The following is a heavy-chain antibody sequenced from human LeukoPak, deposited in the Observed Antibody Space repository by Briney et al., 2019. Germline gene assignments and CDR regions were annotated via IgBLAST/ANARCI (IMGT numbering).Heavy chain of an antibody. CDR1: GFTFSSYA. Sequence: GRSLRLSCAASGFTFSSYAMHWVRQAPGKGLEWVAVISYDGSNKYYADSVRGRFTIFRANSKNTLYLQMNSLRAEDTAVYYCARGGVTMVREYYFDYWGQGTLVTVSS. D-gene: IGHD3-10*01. CDR2: ISYDGSNK. V-gene: IGHV3-30*01. J-gene: IGHJ4*02. CDR3: ARGGVTMVREYYFDY.